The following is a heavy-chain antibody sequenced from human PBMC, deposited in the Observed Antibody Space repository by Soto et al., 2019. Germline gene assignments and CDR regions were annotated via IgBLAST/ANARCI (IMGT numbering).Heavy chain of an antibody. CDR1: GGSLSSYY. Sequence: SETLSLTCTVSGGSLSSYYWSWIRQPPGKGLEWIGYIYYSGSTNYNPSLKSRVTISVDTSKNQFSLKLSSVTAADTAVYYCARVARAVYYFDYWGQGTLVTVSS. CDR3: ARVARAVYYFDY. CDR2: IYYSGST. V-gene: IGHV4-59*12. J-gene: IGHJ4*02.